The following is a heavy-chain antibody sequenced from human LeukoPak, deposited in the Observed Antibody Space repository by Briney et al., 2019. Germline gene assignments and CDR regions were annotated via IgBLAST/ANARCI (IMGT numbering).Heavy chain of an antibody. D-gene: IGHD3-10*01. V-gene: IGHV4-59*01. Sequence: SETLSLTCTVSGGSISSYYWSWIRQPPGKGLECIGSIFYSGSTNYNPSLRSRGTMSVDTSQNQFYLKLSSVAAADTAVYYCARAVSLVREVIVYSFDYWGQGTLVTVSS. J-gene: IGHJ4*02. CDR2: IFYSGST. CDR1: GGSISSYY. CDR3: ARAVSLVREVIVYSFDY.